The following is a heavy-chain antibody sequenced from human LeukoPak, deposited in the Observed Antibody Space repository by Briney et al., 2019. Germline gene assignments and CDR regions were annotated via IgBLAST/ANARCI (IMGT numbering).Heavy chain of an antibody. CDR2: FSSNSVST. CDR1: GFTFSIYT. D-gene: IGHD2-2*01. V-gene: IGHV3-23*01. Sequence: PGGSLRLSCGDPGFTFSIYTMMWVRDAPEGGLECVVGFSSNSVSTYYADSVTGRFTISRDNSKNTVYLQMDSLGTEDTAVYYCARMPSTEIYYFYDMDVWGKGTTVTVSS. J-gene: IGHJ6*03. CDR3: ARMPSTEIYYFYDMDV.